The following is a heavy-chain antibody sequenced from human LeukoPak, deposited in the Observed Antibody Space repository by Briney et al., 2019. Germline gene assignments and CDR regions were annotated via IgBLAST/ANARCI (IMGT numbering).Heavy chain of an antibody. CDR3: AXXXSGYYGSGSYLV. Sequence: ASVKVSCKASGYTFTGYYMHWVRQAPGQGLEWMGWINPNSGGTNYAQKFQGRVTMTRDTSISTAYMELSRLRSDDTAVYYCAXXXSGYYGSGSYLVWGQGTLVTVSS. V-gene: IGHV1-2*02. CDR1: GYTFTGYY. J-gene: IGHJ4*02. D-gene: IGHD3-10*01. CDR2: INPNSGGT.